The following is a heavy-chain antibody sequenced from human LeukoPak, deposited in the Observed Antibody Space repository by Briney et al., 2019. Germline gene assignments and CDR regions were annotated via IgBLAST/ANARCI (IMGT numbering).Heavy chain of an antibody. CDR1: GGSFSGYY. D-gene: IGHD3-3*01. V-gene: IGHV4-34*01. CDR2: INHSGST. J-gene: IGHJ4*02. CDR3: ARGLAKGRFLEWLLYNPYFDY. Sequence: PSETLSLTCAVYGGSFSGYYWSWIRQPPGKGLEWIGEINHSGSTNYNPSLKSRVTISVDTSKNQFSLKLSSVTAADTAVYYCARGLAKGRFLEWLLYNPYFDYWGQGTLVTVSS.